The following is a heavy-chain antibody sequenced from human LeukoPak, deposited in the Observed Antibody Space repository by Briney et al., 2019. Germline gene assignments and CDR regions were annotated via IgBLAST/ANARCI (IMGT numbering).Heavy chain of an antibody. D-gene: IGHD1-26*01. CDR1: GYTFTSYY. CDR2: INPSGGST. V-gene: IGHV1-46*01. J-gene: IGHJ3*02. Sequence: GASVKVSCKASGYTFTSYYMHWLRQAPGQGLEWMGIINPSGGSTSYAQKFQGRVTMTRDTSTSTVYMELSSLRSEDTAVYYCARESGSPYAFDIWGQGTMVTVSS. CDR3: ARESGSPYAFDI.